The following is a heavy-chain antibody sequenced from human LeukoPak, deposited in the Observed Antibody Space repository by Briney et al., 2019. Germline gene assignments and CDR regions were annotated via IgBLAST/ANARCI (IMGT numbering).Heavy chain of an antibody. CDR2: IYNSGST. V-gene: IGHV4-59*10. D-gene: IGHD3-22*01. CDR1: GGSISSYY. CDR3: ARGPYSYDSSGAFDI. J-gene: IGHJ3*02. Sequence: SETLSLTCAVYGGSISSYYWNWFRQPAGKGLEYIGRIYNSGSTNYNPSLKSRVTISVDTSKNQFSLKLSSVTAADTAVYFCARGPYSYDSSGAFDIWGQGTMVTVSS.